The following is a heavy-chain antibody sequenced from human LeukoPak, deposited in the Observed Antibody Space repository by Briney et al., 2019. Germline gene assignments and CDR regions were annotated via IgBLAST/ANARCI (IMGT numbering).Heavy chain of an antibody. CDR2: ISGRATNK. V-gene: IGHV3-48*04. CDR1: GYPFSNYG. D-gene: IGHD2-15*01. Sequence: GGSLRLSCAASGYPFSNYGMDWVRQTPGRGLEWISHISGRATNKDYADSVRARFTISRDNAENTLYLQMDNLRAEDTAVYYCAREGGGYRLFEFWGQGILVTVSS. J-gene: IGHJ4*02. CDR3: AREGGGYRLFEF.